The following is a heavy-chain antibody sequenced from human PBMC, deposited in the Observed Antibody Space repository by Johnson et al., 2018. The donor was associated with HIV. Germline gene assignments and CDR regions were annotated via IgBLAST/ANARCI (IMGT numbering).Heavy chain of an antibody. Sequence: VQLMESGGGVVQPGGSLRLSCAASGFTFSSYGMHWVRQAPGKGLEWVAFIHYDGSNKYYADSVKGRFTISRDNSKNTLYLQMNSLTAEDTAVYYCAKGRELGYCAGGVCSDSFDVWGQGTLVTVSS. CDR1: GFTFSSYG. V-gene: IGHV3-30*02. CDR3: AKGRELGYCAGGVCSDSFDV. CDR2: IHYDGSNK. J-gene: IGHJ3*01. D-gene: IGHD2-8*02.